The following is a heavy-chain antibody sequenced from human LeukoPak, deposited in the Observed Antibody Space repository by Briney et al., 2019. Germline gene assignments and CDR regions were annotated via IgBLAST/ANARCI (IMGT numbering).Heavy chain of an antibody. CDR1: GYTFTSYY. J-gene: IGHJ4*02. Sequence: SVTVSCKASGYTFTSYYMHWVRQAPAQGLEWMGITNPSGGSTNYAQKFQGRVTMTRDTSTSTVYMELSSLRSEDTAVYYCARDTAMAKRYFDYWGQGTLVTVSS. V-gene: IGHV1-46*01. CDR2: TNPSGGST. D-gene: IGHD5-18*01. CDR3: ARDTAMAKRYFDY.